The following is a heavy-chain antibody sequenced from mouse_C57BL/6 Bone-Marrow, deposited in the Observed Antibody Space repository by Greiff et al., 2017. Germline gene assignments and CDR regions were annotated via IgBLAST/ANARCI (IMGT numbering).Heavy chain of an antibody. CDR1: GYTFTSYG. CDR3: ARYYYGSRFDY. V-gene: IGHV1-81*01. Sequence: VQLQESGAELARPGASVKLSCKASGYTFTSYGISWVKQRTGQGLEWIGEIYPRSGNTYYNEKFKGKATLTADKSSSTAYMELRSLTSEDSAVYFCARYYYGSRFDYWGQGTTLTVSS. J-gene: IGHJ2*01. CDR2: IYPRSGNT. D-gene: IGHD1-1*01.